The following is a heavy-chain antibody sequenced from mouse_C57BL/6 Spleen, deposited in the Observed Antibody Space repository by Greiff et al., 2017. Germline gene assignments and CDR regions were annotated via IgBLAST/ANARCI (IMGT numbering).Heavy chain of an antibody. Sequence: EVKLQESGGGLVKPGGSLKLSCAASGFTFSSYAMSWVRQTPEKRLEWVATISDGGSYTYYPDNVKGRFTISRDNAKNNLYLQMSHLKSEDTAMYYCAREEGFAYWGQGTLVTVSA. J-gene: IGHJ3*01. CDR2: ISDGGSYT. CDR3: AREEGFAY. V-gene: IGHV5-4*01. CDR1: GFTFSSYA.